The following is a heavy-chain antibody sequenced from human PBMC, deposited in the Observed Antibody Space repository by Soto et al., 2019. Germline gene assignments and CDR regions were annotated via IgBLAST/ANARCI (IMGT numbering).Heavy chain of an antibody. CDR1: GGSISINYW. J-gene: IGHJ4*02. Sequence: SETLSLTCAVSGGSISINYWCNCVRQPPGTGLEWIGEIYQSGTTNYNPSLKSRVTISVDRSKNQFSLKLSSLTAADTAVYYCATRVDGSPWLDYWGQGTLVTVPQ. V-gene: IGHV4-4*02. D-gene: IGHD5-12*01. CDR2: IYQSGTT. CDR3: ATRVDGSPWLDY.